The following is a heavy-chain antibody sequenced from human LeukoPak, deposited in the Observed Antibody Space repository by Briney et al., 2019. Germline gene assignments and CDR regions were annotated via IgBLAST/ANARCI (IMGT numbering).Heavy chain of an antibody. CDR1: AGAISTYY. CDR2: IYYNGNT. CDR3: ASLGDFDI. D-gene: IGHD3-10*01. V-gene: IGHV4-59*01. Sequence: SETLSLTCSVSAGAISTYYWRWIRQPPGKGLEWIGHIYYNGNTNYSPSLKSRVTISIDMSKNQFSLKLSSVTAADTAVYYCASLGDFDIWGQGTMVTVSS. J-gene: IGHJ3*02.